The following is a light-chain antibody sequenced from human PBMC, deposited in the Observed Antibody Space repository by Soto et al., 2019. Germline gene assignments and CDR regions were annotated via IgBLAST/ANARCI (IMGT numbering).Light chain of an antibody. Sequence: QAVVTQEPSLTVSPGGTVTLTCGSSTGAVTSDHYPYWFQQKPGQAPRALIFDATNKHSWTPARFSGSLLGGKAALTLSGAQHEDEADSDCLLFGGPRVFGGGTKLTVL. CDR2: DAT. CDR1: TGAVTSDHY. CDR3: LLFGGPRV. V-gene: IGLV7-46*01. J-gene: IGLJ2*01.